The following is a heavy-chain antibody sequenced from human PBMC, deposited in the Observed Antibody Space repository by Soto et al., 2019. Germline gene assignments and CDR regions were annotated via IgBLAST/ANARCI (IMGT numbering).Heavy chain of an antibody. CDR1: RYGFASCG. J-gene: IGHJ5*02. V-gene: IGHV1-18*01. CDR3: ARVVGCSSTSCSSTGFAP. CDR2: ISAYNGNT. D-gene: IGHD2-2*01. Sequence: GASVELCSKACRYGFASCGSSWVRQAPGQGLEWMGWISAYNGNTNYAQKLQGRVTMTTDTSTSTAYMELRSLRSDDTAVYYCARVVGCSSTSCSSTGFAPWRQGTLVPVSS.